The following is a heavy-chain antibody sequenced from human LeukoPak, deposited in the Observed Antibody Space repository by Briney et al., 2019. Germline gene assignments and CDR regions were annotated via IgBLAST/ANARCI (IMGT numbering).Heavy chain of an antibody. CDR1: GYILTDYY. CDR2: INPNSGDT. J-gene: IGHJ5*02. D-gene: IGHD3-16*01. CDR3: ARASFWESPINWFAP. Sequence: ASVKVSCKASGYILTDYYIHWVRQAPGQGLEWMGWINPNSGDTNYAQKFQGRVTMTRDRSISTAYMELSGLTSDDTAVYYCARASFWESPINWFAPWGQGTLVTVSS. V-gene: IGHV1-2*02.